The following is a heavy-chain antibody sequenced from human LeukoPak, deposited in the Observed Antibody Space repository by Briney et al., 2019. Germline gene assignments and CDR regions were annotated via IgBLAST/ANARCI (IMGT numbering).Heavy chain of an antibody. CDR3: ARDNYAGANWFDP. V-gene: IGHV1-69*05. D-gene: IGHD1-7*01. Sequence: SAKISCKSPGGTFSSYAISWVRQGPGEGLGWVGGIFSIFGTANYAQKCQGRVTITTDESTSTAYMELSSLSSEDTAVYYCARDNYAGANWFDPWGQGTLVTVSS. J-gene: IGHJ5*02. CDR1: GGTFSSYA. CDR2: IFSIFGTA.